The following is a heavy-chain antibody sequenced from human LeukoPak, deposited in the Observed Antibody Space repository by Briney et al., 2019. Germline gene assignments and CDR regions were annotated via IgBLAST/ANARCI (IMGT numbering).Heavy chain of an antibody. CDR2: ISSSGSTI. V-gene: IGHV3-11*01. CDR1: GFTFSDYY. CDR3: ARGPYYYDSSEI. J-gene: IGHJ4*02. D-gene: IGHD3-22*01. Sequence: GGPLRLSFEPSGFTFSDYYISGIGPPPGKGREWVSYISSSGSTIYYADSVKGRFTISRDNAKNSLYLQMNSLRAEDTAVYYCARGPYYYDSSEIWGQGTLVTVSS.